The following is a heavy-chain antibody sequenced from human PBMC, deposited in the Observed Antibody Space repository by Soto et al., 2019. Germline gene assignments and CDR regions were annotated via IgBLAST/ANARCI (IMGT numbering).Heavy chain of an antibody. CDR3: AKGGLYYYGMDV. Sequence: EVQLLESGGGLVQPGGSLRLSCAASGFTFSSYAMSWVHQAPGKGLEWVSAISGSGGSTYYADSVKGRFTISRDNSKNTLYLQMNSLRAEDTAVYYCAKGGLYYYGMDVWGQGTTVTVSS. CDR1: GFTFSSYA. CDR2: ISGSGGST. V-gene: IGHV3-23*01. J-gene: IGHJ6*02.